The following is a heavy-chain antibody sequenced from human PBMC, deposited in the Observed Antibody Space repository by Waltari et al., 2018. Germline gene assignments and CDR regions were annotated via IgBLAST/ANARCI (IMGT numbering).Heavy chain of an antibody. CDR1: GDSVSSNNSY. J-gene: IGHJ5*02. CDR2: ISYSGNA. Sequence: QLQLQESGPGLVKPSETLSLTCSVSGDSVSSNNSYWGWIRQPPGKGLEWIGTISYSGNAYYNPSLKSRVTISLDMSKNDFSLKLSSVTAADTAVYYCARVEPAARWFDPWGQGTLVTVSS. D-gene: IGHD2-2*01. V-gene: IGHV4-39*07. CDR3: ARVEPAARWFDP.